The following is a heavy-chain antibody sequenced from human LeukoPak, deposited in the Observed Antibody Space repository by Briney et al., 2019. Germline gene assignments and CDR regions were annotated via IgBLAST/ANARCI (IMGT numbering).Heavy chain of an antibody. J-gene: IGHJ4*02. V-gene: IGHV1-24*01. CDR2: FDPEDGKT. CDR3: ARGTKDTAMSY. CDR1: GYTLTESS. D-gene: IGHD5-18*01. Sequence: ASVKVSCKVSGYTLTESSMHWVRQAPGKGLEWMGSFDPEDGKTIYAQKFQGRVTITTDESTSTAYMELSSLRSEDTAVYYCARGTKDTAMSYWGQGTLVTISS.